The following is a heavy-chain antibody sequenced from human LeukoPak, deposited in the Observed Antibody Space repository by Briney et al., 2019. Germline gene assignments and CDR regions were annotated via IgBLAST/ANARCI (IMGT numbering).Heavy chain of an antibody. D-gene: IGHD3-16*01. Sequence: SVKVSCKASGGTFSSYAISWVRQAPGQGLEWMGRIIPILGIANYAQKFQGRVTITADKSTSTAYMELSSLRSEDTAVYYCAREMITFGGVLLNDYWGQGTLVTVSS. J-gene: IGHJ4*02. CDR3: AREMITFGGVLLNDY. V-gene: IGHV1-69*04. CDR2: IIPILGIA. CDR1: GGTFSSYA.